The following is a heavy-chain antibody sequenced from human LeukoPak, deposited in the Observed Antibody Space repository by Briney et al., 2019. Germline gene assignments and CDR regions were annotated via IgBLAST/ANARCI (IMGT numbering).Heavy chain of an antibody. Sequence: PGGSLRLSCAASGFTFSSYAMSWVRQAPGKGLEWVSAISGSGGSTYYADSVKGRFTTSRDNSKNTVYLQMNSLRAEDTAVYYCAKDLGEMATTYYFDYWGQGTLVTVSS. J-gene: IGHJ4*02. CDR1: GFTFSSYA. D-gene: IGHD5-24*01. V-gene: IGHV3-23*01. CDR2: ISGSGGST. CDR3: AKDLGEMATTYYFDY.